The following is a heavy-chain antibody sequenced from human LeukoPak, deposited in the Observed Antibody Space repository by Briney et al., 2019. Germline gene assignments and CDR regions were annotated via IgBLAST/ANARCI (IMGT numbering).Heavy chain of an antibody. CDR3: ASGNSHAFDI. CDR2: VDLAGEYT. V-gene: IGHV3-74*01. CDR1: GFTFSDYW. J-gene: IGHJ3*02. Sequence: GGSQSLSCAAYGFTFSDYWMHWVRQAPGKGLMWVSSVDLAGEYTTYADSVKGRFTISRDNAKDTLYLQMNSLRAEDTAVYYCASGNSHAFDIWGQGTMVTVSS.